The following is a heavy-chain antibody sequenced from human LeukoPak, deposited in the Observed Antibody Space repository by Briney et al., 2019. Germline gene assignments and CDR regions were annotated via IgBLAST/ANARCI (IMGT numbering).Heavy chain of an antibody. CDR1: GGTFSSYA. Sequence: RASVKVSCKASGGTFSSYAISWVRLAPGQGLEWMGRIIPIFGIANYAQKFQGRVTITADKSTSTAYMELSSLRSEDTAVYYCAREATGYCSSTSCSRGFDPWGQGTLVTVSS. D-gene: IGHD2-2*01. V-gene: IGHV1-69*04. CDR2: IIPIFGIA. J-gene: IGHJ5*02. CDR3: AREATGYCSSTSCSRGFDP.